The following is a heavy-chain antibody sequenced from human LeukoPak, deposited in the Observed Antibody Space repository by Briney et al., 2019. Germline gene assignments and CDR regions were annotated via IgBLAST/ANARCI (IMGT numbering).Heavy chain of an antibody. J-gene: IGHJ4*02. CDR1: GFTFSNAW. D-gene: IGHD4-17*01. CDR3: TTATVPPS. CDR2: IQRKTDGGTT. Sequence: GGSLRLSCAASGFTFSNAWMNWVRQAPGKGLEWVGRIQRKTDGGTTEYAAPVKGRFTISRDDSKNTVYLQMNTLTTEDTAVHYCTTATVPPSWGQGTLVTVSS. V-gene: IGHV3-15*01.